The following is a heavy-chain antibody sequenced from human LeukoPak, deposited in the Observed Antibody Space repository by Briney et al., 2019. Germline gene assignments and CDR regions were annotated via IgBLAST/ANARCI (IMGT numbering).Heavy chain of an antibody. CDR2: FDPEDGET. CDR3: ATYAEQQLVWVYFQH. J-gene: IGHJ1*01. D-gene: IGHD6-13*01. V-gene: IGHV1-24*01. CDR1: GYTLTELS. Sequence: ASVKVSCKVSGYTLTELSMHWVRQAPGKGLEWMGGFDPEDGETIYAQRFQGRVTMTEDTSTDTAYMELSSLRSEDTAVYYCATYAEQQLVWVYFQHWGQGTLVTVAS.